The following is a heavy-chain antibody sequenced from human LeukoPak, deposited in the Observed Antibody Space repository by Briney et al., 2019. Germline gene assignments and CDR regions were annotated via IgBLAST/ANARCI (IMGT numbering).Heavy chain of an antibody. V-gene: IGHV3-48*03. CDR1: GFTFGSYE. Sequence: GGSLRLAWAASGFTFGSYEMSWVRQAPGKGLEWVSYISSSGSTIYYADSVKGRFTISRDNAKNSLYLQMNSLRAEDTAVYYCARFGRSTSGKAPRPNWSDPWGQGTLVTVSS. CDR3: ARFGRSTSGKAPRPNWSDP. J-gene: IGHJ5*02. CDR2: ISSSGSTI. D-gene: IGHD2-2*01.